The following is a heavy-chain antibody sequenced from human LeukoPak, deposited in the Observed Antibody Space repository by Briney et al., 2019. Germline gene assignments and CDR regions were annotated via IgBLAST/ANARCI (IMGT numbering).Heavy chain of an antibody. D-gene: IGHD2-15*01. V-gene: IGHV5-51*01. J-gene: IGHJ6*02. CDR3: TRRGAYYYGMDV. CDR1: GYSFTSYW. Sequence: GESLKISCKGSGYSFTSYWIGWARQMPGKRLEWMGIIYPGYSDIRYSPSFQGQVTISADKSISPAYLQLSSLNASDTAMYYCTRRGAYYYGMDVWGQGTTVPVPS. CDR2: IYPGYSDI.